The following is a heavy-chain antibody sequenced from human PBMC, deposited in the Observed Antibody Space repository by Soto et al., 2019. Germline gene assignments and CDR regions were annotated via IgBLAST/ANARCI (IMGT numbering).Heavy chain of an antibody. CDR1: GFTFSSYG. V-gene: IGHV3-33*01. Sequence: GGSLRLSCAASGFTFSSYGMHWVRQAPGKGLEWVAVIWYDGSNKYYADSVKGRFTISRDNSKNRLYLQMNSLRAEDTAVYYCARAEGVIAAAGGGSGSYRYYFDYWGQGTLVTVSS. J-gene: IGHJ4*02. CDR3: ARAEGVIAAAGGGSGSYRYYFDY. CDR2: IWYDGSNK. D-gene: IGHD6-13*01.